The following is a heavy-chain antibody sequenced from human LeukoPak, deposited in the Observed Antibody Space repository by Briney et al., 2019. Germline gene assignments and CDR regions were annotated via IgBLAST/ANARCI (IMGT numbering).Heavy chain of an antibody. CDR3: ARGGRWNDYSKIGY. CDR1: EFTFNNYA. V-gene: IGHV3-30*01. D-gene: IGHD4-11*01. CDR2: ISYDGTNK. J-gene: IGHJ4*02. Sequence: GGSLRLSCAASEFTFNNYAIHWVRQAPGKGLEWLAIISYDGTNKYYADSMKGRFTISRDNSKNTLYLQMNSLRPEDTAVYCCARGGRWNDYSKIGYWGQGTLVTVSS.